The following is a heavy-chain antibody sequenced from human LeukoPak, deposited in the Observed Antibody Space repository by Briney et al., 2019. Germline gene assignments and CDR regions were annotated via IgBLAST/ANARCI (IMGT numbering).Heavy chain of an antibody. CDR2: VYDNGNT. D-gene: IGHD2-21*01. CDR3: ARVFRGVVNSNWVDP. V-gene: IGHV4-59*11. J-gene: IGHJ5*02. Sequence: SETLSLTCTVSGGSINGHYLTWIRQPPGKGLEWIGFVYDNGNTNYNSSLQSRVTMSVDTSKNQLSLKMRSVTAADTAIYYCARVFRGVVNSNWVDPRGQGTLVTVSS. CDR1: GGSINGHY.